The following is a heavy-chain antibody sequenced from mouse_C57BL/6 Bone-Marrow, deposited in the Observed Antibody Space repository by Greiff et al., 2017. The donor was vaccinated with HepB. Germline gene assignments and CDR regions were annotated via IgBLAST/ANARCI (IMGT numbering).Heavy chain of an antibody. D-gene: IGHD1-1*01. Sequence: QVQLQQSGAELARPGASVKLSCKASGYTFTSYGISWVKQRTGQGLEWIGEIYPRSGNTYYNEKFKGKATLTADKSSSTADMELRSLTSEDSAVYFCARARDYYGSSPAWFAYWGQGTLVTVSA. CDR1: GYTFTSYG. J-gene: IGHJ3*01. CDR3: ARARDYYGSSPAWFAY. V-gene: IGHV1-81*01. CDR2: IYPRSGNT.